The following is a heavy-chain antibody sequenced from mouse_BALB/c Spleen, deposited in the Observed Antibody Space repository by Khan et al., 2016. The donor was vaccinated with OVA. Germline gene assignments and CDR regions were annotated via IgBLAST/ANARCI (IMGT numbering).Heavy chain of an antibody. V-gene: IGHV9-3-1*01. CDR3: ARPPYFSYVMDD. Sequence: QIQLVQSGPELKKPGETVKISCKASGYTFTNYGMNWVKQAPGKGLTWMGWINTYTGEPTYADDFKGRFAFSLETSANTAYLQINNLKNEDTATYFCARPPYFSYVMDDWGQGTSVTVSS. CDR1: GYTFTNYG. D-gene: IGHD2-10*01. CDR2: INTYTGEP. J-gene: IGHJ4*01.